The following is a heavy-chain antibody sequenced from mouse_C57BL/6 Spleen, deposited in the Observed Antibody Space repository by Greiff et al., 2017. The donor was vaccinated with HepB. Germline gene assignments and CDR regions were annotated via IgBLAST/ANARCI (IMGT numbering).Heavy chain of an antibody. CDR1: GSTFTSYW. D-gene: IGHD1-1*01. CDR3: ASLITTVVAH. J-gene: IGHJ3*01. V-gene: IGHV1-64*01. Sequence: QVQLQQPGAELVKPGASVKLSCKASGSTFTSYWMPWVKRRPGQGLEWIGMIHPNSGSTNYNEKFKSKATLTVDKSSSTAYMQLSSLTSEDSAVYYCASLITTVVAHWGQGTLVTVSA. CDR2: IHPNSGST.